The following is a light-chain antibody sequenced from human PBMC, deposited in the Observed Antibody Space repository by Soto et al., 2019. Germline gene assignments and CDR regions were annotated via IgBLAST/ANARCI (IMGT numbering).Light chain of an antibody. J-gene: IGLJ2*01. V-gene: IGLV2-14*01. CDR2: EVT. Sequence: QSALTQPASVSGSPGQSITICCTGTSSDIGAYNYVSWYQQHPGKAPKLLIYEVTNRPSGVSDRFSGSKSGNTASLTISGLQAEDEADYYCAAWDDSLNGPVFGGVTKLTVL. CDR3: AAWDDSLNGPV. CDR1: SSDIGAYNY.